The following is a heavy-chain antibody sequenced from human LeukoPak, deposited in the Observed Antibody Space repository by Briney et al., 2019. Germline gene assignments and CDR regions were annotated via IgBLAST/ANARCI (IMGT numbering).Heavy chain of an antibody. Sequence: ASVKVSCKASEYTFSVYHIHWVRQAPGQGLEWMGIINPTDGSTNYAQMFQGRVTMTRDTSTSTVYMELSSLRSEDTAVYYCARDRHCSGGRCYSSWFDPWGQGTLVTVSS. CDR2: INPTDGST. V-gene: IGHV1-46*01. J-gene: IGHJ5*02. D-gene: IGHD2-15*01. CDR1: EYTFSVYH. CDR3: ARDRHCSGGRCYSSWFDP.